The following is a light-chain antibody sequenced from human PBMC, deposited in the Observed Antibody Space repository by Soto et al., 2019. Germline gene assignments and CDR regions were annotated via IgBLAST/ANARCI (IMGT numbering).Light chain of an antibody. CDR2: GAS. V-gene: IGKV3-15*01. CDR1: QSVSST. Sequence: EMVMTQSPATLSVSPGERATLSCRASQSVSSTLAWYQQKPGQAPRLLIYGASTRATGIPARFSGSGSGTDVTLTISSLQSEDFAVYYCQQYNNWPGTFGGGTKVDIK. J-gene: IGKJ4*02. CDR3: QQYNNWPGT.